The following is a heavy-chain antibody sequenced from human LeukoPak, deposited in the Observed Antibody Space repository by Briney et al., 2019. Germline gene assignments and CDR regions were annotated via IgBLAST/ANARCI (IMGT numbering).Heavy chain of an antibody. J-gene: IGHJ4*02. D-gene: IGHD4-17*01. CDR1: GGSISSYY. V-gene: IGHV4-59*12. Sequence: PSETLSLTCTVSGGSISSYYWSWIRQPPGKGLEWIGYIYYSGSTNYNPSLKSRVTISVDTSKNQFSLKLSSVTAADTAVYYCARDGTVKTGDYFDYWGQGTLVTVSS. CDR2: IYYSGST. CDR3: ARDGTVKTGDYFDY.